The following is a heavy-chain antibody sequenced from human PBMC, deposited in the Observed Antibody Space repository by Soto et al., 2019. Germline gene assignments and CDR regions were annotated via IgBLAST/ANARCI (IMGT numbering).Heavy chain of an antibody. J-gene: IGHJ3*02. CDR3: ARGAYYYDSSGYSRGSGAFDI. D-gene: IGHD3-22*01. V-gene: IGHV3-33*01. CDR2: IWYDGSNK. CDR1: GFTFSNYG. Sequence: HPGGSLRLSCAASGFTFSNYGMHWVRQAPGKGLEWVAVIWYDGSNKYYADSVKGRFTISRDNSKNTLYLQMNSLRAEDTAVYYCARGAYYYDSSGYSRGSGAFDIWGQGTMVTVSS.